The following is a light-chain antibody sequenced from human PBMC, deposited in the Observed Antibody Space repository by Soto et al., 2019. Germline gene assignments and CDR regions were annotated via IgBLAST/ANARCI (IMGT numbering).Light chain of an antibody. J-gene: IGLJ2*01. CDR3: TSYTSSSTLV. CDR2: DVS. Sequence: QSVLTQPASVSGSPGQSITISCTGTSSDVGGYNYVSWYQQHPGKAPKFIIYDVSNRPSGVSNRFSGSKSGNTASLTISGLQAEDEDDYYCTSYTSSSTLVFGGGTQLTVL. CDR1: SSDVGGYNY. V-gene: IGLV2-14*01.